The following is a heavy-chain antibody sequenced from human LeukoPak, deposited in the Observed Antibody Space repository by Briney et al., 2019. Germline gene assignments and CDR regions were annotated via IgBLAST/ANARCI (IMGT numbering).Heavy chain of an antibody. J-gene: IGHJ6*02. V-gene: IGHV4-59*08. Sequence: PSETLSLTCTVSGGSISSYYWSWIRQPPGKGLEWIGYIYYSGSTNYNPSLKSRVTISVDTSKNQFSLKLSSVTAADTAVYYCARAGLLYCGGDCYMGDYYYYGMDVWGQGTTVTVSS. CDR1: GGSISSYY. CDR2: IYYSGST. D-gene: IGHD2-21*02. CDR3: ARAGLLYCGGDCYMGDYYYYGMDV.